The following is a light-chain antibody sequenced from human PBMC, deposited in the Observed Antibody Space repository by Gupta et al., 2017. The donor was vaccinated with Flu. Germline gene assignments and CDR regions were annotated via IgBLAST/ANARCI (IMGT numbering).Light chain of an antibody. CDR1: QDIRND. J-gene: IGKJ1*01. CDR2: AAS. CDR3: LQHKNYPWT. Sequence: GDRVTITCRASQDIRNDVAWYQQKPGKAPKRLIYAASSLQSGVPSRFSGTGSGTEFTLTISSLQPEDFATYYCLQHKNYPWTFGQGTKVEI. V-gene: IGKV1-17*01.